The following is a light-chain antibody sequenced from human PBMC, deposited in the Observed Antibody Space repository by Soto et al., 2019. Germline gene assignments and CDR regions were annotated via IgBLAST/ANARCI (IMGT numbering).Light chain of an antibody. V-gene: IGLV2-14*01. CDR1: SSDVGRYNY. J-gene: IGLJ3*02. Sequence: QSALTQPASVSGSPGQSITISCTGTSSDVGRYNYVSWYRQHPGTAPKLIISDVNSRPSGISNRFSDSKSGNTASLTISGLQAEDEAYYYCSSYTSDITQVFGGGTQLTVL. CDR3: SSYTSDITQV. CDR2: DVN.